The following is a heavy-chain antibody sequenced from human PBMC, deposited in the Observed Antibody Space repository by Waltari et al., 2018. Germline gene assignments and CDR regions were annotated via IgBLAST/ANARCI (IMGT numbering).Heavy chain of an antibody. CDR1: GDSMSGNYW. D-gene: IGHD2-15*01. CDR2: VHRRGRT. V-gene: IGHV4-4*02. CDR3: ARDRGRGLYLDS. J-gene: IGHJ4*02. Sequence: QVQLQESGPGLVKPSGTLSLTCGVSGDSMSGNYWWSWVRQPPGKGLEWIGQVHRRGRTKYNPPRESRVTVSIDTFNSQFSLEVTSATAADTALYFCARDRGRGLYLDSWGRGILVTVSP.